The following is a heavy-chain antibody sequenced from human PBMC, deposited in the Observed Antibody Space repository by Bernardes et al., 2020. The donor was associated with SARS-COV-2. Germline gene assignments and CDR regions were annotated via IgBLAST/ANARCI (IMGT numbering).Heavy chain of an antibody. CDR2: ISAYNGNT. J-gene: IGHJ6*02. V-gene: IGHV1-18*01. Sequence: ASVKVSCKASGYTFTSYGISWVRQAPGQGLEWMGWISAYNGNTNYAQKLQGRVTMTTDTSTSTAYMELRSLRSDGTAVYYCARDSTTPYYYYGMDVWGQGTTVTVSS. CDR1: GYTFTSYG. CDR3: ARDSTTPYYYYGMDV. D-gene: IGHD1-1*01.